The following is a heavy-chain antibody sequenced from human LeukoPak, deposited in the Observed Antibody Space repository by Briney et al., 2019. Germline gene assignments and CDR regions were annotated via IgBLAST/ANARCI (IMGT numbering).Heavy chain of an antibody. CDR1: GFTFSTYW. Sequence: GGSLRLSCAASGFTFSTYWMHWVRQAPGKGLVWVSRIYNDESSINYADSVKGRFTISRDNAKNTLYLQMNSLRAEDTAVYFCASSPGSLGSFDIWGQGTMVTVSS. D-gene: IGHD3-16*01. CDR2: IYNDESSI. J-gene: IGHJ3*02. V-gene: IGHV3-74*01. CDR3: ASSPGSLGSFDI.